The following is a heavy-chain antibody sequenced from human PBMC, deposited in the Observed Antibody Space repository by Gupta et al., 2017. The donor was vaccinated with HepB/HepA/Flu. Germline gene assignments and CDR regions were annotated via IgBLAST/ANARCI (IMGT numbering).Heavy chain of an antibody. Sequence: QLQLQESGPGLVKPSETLSLTCTVSGGSISSSSYYWGWIRQPPGKGLEWIGSIYYSGSTYYNPYLKSRVTISVDTSKNQFSLKLSSVTAADTAVYYCARRITIFGVVIETYFDYWGQGTLVTVSS. CDR2: IYYSGST. CDR3: ARRITIFGVVIETYFDY. D-gene: IGHD3-3*01. CDR1: GGSISSSSYY. J-gene: IGHJ4*02. V-gene: IGHV4-39*01.